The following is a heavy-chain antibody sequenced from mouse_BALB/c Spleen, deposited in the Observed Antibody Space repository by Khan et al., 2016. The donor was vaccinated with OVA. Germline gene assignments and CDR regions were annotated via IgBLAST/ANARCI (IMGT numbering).Heavy chain of an antibody. V-gene: IGHV5-4*02. J-gene: IGHJ3*01. CDR3: ARAVYDRFAY. CDR2: ISDGGSYT. CDR1: GFTFSDYY. Sequence: EVELVESGGGLVKPGGSLKLSCSASGFTFSDYYMYWVRQTPEKRLEWFATISDGGSYTYYPASVKGRSPIPRDNAKNNLYLQISILKSEDTAMYYCARAVYDRFAYWGQGTLVTVSA. D-gene: IGHD2-3*01.